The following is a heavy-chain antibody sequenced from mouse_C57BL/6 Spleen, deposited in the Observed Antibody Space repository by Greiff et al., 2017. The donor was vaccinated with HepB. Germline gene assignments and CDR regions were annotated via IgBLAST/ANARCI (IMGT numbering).Heavy chain of an antibody. J-gene: IGHJ1*03. CDR2: IYPGDGDT. D-gene: IGHD1-1*01. CDR1: GYAFSSSW. V-gene: IGHV1-82*01. CDR3: AREGHYGSSWYFDV. Sequence: QVQLQQSGPELVKPGASVKISCKASGYAFSSSWMNWVKQRPGKGLEWIGRIYPGDGDTNYNGKFKGKATLTADKSSSTAYMQLSSLTSEDSAVYFCAREGHYGSSWYFDVWGTGTTVTVSS.